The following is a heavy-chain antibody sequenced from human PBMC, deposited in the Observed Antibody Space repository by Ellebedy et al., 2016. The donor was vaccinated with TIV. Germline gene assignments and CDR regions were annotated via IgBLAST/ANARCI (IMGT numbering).Heavy chain of an antibody. J-gene: IGHJ4*02. CDR3: ARAGLITGNDY. D-gene: IGHD1-14*01. Sequence: SETLSLTXTVSGGSISSGGYYWSWIRQHPGKGLEWIGYIYYSGSTYYDPSLESRVSISVDTSKNQFSLKLSSVTAADTAVYYCARAGLITGNDYWGQGILVTVSS. V-gene: IGHV4-31*03. CDR2: IYYSGST. CDR1: GGSISSGGYY.